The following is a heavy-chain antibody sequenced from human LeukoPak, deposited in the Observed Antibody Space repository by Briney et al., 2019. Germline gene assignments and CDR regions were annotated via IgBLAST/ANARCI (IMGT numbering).Heavy chain of an antibody. CDR1: GYTFTSYG. Sequence: ASVKVSCKASGYTFTSYGISWVRQAPGQGLEWMGWISAYNGNTNYAQKLQGRVTITTDTSTSTAYMELRSLRSDDTAVYYCARDRYTAMAKGRFDYWGQGTLVTVSS. CDR3: ARDRYTAMAKGRFDY. V-gene: IGHV1-18*01. D-gene: IGHD5-18*01. J-gene: IGHJ4*02. CDR2: ISAYNGNT.